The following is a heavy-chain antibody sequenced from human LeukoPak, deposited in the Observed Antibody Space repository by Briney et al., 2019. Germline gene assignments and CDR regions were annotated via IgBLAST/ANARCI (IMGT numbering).Heavy chain of an antibody. CDR3: ARGGSRLLTSYIFDY. CDR2: IKQDGSEK. CDR1: GSTFSRYW. Sequence: PGGSLRFSCAASGSTFSRYWMSWVRQAPGKGLEWVANIKQDGSEKYYADSVKGRFTIFRDNAKNSLYVQVNSLRAEDTAVYYCARGGSRLLTSYIFDYWGQGTLVTVSS. J-gene: IGHJ4*02. V-gene: IGHV3-7*01. D-gene: IGHD3-16*01.